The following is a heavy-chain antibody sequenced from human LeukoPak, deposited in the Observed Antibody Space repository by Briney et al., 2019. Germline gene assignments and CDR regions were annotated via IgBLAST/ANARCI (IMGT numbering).Heavy chain of an antibody. CDR1: GFTVSSSY. CDR3: ARDRKSTMVRGVWRLGNKPTYFDY. CDR2: IYAGGTT. D-gene: IGHD3-10*01. J-gene: IGHJ4*02. Sequence: GGSLRLSCAASGFTVSSSYMSWVRQAPGKGLEWVSVIYAGGTTYYPDSVKGRFTISRDNAKNSLYLQMNSLRAEDTAVYYCARDRKSTMVRGVWRLGNKPTYFDYWGQGTLVTVSS. V-gene: IGHV3-53*01.